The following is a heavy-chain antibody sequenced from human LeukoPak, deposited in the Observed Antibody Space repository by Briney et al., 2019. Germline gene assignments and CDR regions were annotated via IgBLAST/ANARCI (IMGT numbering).Heavy chain of an antibody. CDR1: GGSSSGYY. Sequence: YPSETLSLTCAVYGGSSSGYYWSWIRQPPGKGLEWIGEINHSGSTNYNPSLKSRVTISVDTSKNQFSLKLSSVTAADTAVYYCARKSAGAELDYWGQGTLVTVSS. V-gene: IGHV4-34*01. D-gene: IGHD1-14*01. J-gene: IGHJ4*02. CDR3: ARKSAGAELDY. CDR2: INHSGST.